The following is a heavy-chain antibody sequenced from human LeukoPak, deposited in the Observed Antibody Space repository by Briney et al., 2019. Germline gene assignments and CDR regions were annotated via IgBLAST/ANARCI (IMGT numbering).Heavy chain of an antibody. CDR3: ARGREVVITSFHFDY. CDR2: INPSGGST. Sequence: ASVKVSCKASGGTFSSYAISWVRQAPGQGLEWMGIINPSGGSTSYAQKFQGRVTMTRDTSTSTVYMELSSLRSEDTAVYYCARGREVVITSFHFDYWGQGTLVTVSS. CDR1: GGTFSSYA. V-gene: IGHV1-46*01. J-gene: IGHJ4*02. D-gene: IGHD3-22*01.